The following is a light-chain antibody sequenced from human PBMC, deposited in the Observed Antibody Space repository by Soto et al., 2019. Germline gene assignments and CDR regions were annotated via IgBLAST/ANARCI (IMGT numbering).Light chain of an antibody. CDR2: EVS. CDR3: SSYSGTSDYV. CDR1: STDIAPYNY. V-gene: IGLV2-14*01. Sequence: ALTQPASVSGSPGQSITISCTGTSTDIAPYNYVSWYQQHPGKAPKLIICEVSNRPSGVSNRFSGSKSGNTASLTISGLQAEDEADYYCSSYSGTSDYVFGTGTKGTVL. J-gene: IGLJ1*01.